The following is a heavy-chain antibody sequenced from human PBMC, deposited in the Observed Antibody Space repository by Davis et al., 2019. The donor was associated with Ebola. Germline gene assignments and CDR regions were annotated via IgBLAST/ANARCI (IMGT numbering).Heavy chain of an antibody. CDR3: AKDLDERSGYDSVYFDF. J-gene: IGHJ4*02. D-gene: IGHD5-12*01. CDR2: ISGSGESP. Sequence: GESLKISCAASGFTFSSYAMTWVRQAPGRGLEWVSAISGSGESPYYADSVKGRFTISRDNANNSLYLQMNTLRAEDTAVYYCAKDLDERSGYDSVYFDFWGQGTQVTVSS. CDR1: GFTFSSYA. V-gene: IGHV3-23*01.